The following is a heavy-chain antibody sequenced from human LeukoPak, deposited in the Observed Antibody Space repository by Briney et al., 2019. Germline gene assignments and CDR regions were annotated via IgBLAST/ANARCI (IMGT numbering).Heavy chain of an antibody. D-gene: IGHD3-9*01. CDR2: IYYSGST. Sequence: PSETLSLICTVSGGSISSSSYYWGWLRQPPGKGLEWIGSIYYSGSTYYNPSLKSRVTISVDTSKNQFSLKLSSVTAADTAVYYCARQTDSTYYDILTGYYTLYYFDYWGQGTLVTVSS. J-gene: IGHJ4*02. CDR1: GGSISSSSYY. V-gene: IGHV4-39*01. CDR3: ARQTDSTYYDILTGYYTLYYFDY.